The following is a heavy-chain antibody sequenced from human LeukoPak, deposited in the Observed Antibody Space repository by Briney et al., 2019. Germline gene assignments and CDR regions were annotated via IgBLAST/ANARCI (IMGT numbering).Heavy chain of an antibody. J-gene: IGHJ4*02. V-gene: IGHV1-18*01. CDR2: ISGDTGNT. CDR3: ARDDSSLSDY. Sequence: ASVKLSCKASGYIFFSFGISWVRQAPGQGLEWMGWISGDTGNTNYAQKLQGRVTMTTDTSTSTAYMELRSLRSDDTAVYYCARDDSSLSDYWGQGTLVTVSS. CDR1: GYIFFSFG. D-gene: IGHD6-13*01.